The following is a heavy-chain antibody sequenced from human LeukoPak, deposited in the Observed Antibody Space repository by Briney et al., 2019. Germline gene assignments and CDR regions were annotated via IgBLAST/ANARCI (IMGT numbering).Heavy chain of an antibody. CDR1: GDSFSSYG. Sequence: SVTVSCKASGDSFSSYGVSWVRQAPGQGFEWMGGFIPIFRTPDYAQNFQGRVTFTADESTSTAYMELRGLTSDDTAVYYCARAEGLLRLGFDYWGQGTLVTVSA. CDR2: FIPIFRTP. V-gene: IGHV1-69*01. CDR3: ARAEGLLRLGFDY. J-gene: IGHJ4*02. D-gene: IGHD3-16*01.